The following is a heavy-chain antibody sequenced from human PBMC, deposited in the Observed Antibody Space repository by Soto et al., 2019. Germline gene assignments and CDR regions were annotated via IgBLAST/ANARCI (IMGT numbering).Heavy chain of an antibody. J-gene: IGHJ4*02. CDR2: ISYDGSNK. V-gene: IGHV3-30*18. Sequence: GGSLRLSCADSEFTFTDYGMHWVRQAPGKGLEWVAVISYDGSNKNYADSVKGRFTISRDNSKNTLYLQMNSLRAEDTAVYYCAKDTYYHDSSGYYVFDYWGQGTLVTVSS. D-gene: IGHD3-22*01. CDR3: AKDTYYHDSSGYYVFDY. CDR1: EFTFTDYG.